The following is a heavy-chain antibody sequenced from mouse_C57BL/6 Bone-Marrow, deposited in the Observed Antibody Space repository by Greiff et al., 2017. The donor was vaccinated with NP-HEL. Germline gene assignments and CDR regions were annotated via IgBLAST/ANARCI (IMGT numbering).Heavy chain of an antibody. CDR1: GFTFSSYA. CDR2: ISSGGDYI. V-gene: IGHV5-9-1*02. Sequence: EVKLMESGEGLVKPGGSLKLSCAASGFTFSSYAMSWVRQTPEKRLEWVAYISSGGDYIYYADTVKGRFTISRDNARNTLYLQMSSLKSEDTAMYYCTREEATVVATDWYFDVWGTGTTVTVSS. CDR3: TREEATVVATDWYFDV. J-gene: IGHJ1*03. D-gene: IGHD1-1*01.